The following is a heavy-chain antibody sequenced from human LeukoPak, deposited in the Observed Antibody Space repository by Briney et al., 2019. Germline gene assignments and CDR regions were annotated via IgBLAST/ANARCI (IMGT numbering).Heavy chain of an antibody. CDR1: GFTFHTYA. D-gene: IGHD3-3*01. CDR3: ARGGFLSRSGSFEY. Sequence: PGGSLRLSCAASGFTFHTYAMTWVRQPPGKGLEWVSVISDNGGRTYYADSVKGRSTISRDNSKDTLSLQMNSLRVDDTAVYYCARGGFLSRSGSFEYWGQGTLVTVSS. V-gene: IGHV3-23*01. CDR2: ISDNGGRT. J-gene: IGHJ4*02.